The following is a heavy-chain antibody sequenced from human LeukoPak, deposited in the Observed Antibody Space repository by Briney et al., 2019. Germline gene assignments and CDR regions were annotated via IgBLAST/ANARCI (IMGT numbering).Heavy chain of an antibody. CDR1: GFTFDDYS. CDR3: ARDASPTYYYDSSGYYYGNY. J-gene: IGHJ4*02. Sequence: GGSLRLSCAASGFTFDDYSMSWVRQAPGKGLEWVSGINWNGGSTGYADSVKGRFTISRDNAKNSLYLQMNSLRAEDTALYYCARDASPTYYYDSSGYYYGNYWGQGTLVTVSS. D-gene: IGHD3-22*01. V-gene: IGHV3-20*04. CDR2: INWNGGST.